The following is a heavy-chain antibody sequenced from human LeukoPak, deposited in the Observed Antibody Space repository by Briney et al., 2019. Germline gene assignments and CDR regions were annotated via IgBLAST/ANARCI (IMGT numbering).Heavy chain of an antibody. CDR3: TTDFRHSDSRSYYYYYYMDV. CDR2: IKSKTDGGKT. CDR1: GFTFSNAW. Sequence: GGSLRLSCAASGFTFSNAWMSWVRQAPGKGLEWVGRIKSKTDGGKTDYAATVKGRFTISRDDSKNTLYLQMNSLKTEDTAVYYCTTDFRHSDSRSYYYYYYMDVWGKGTTVTVSS. D-gene: IGHD1-26*01. V-gene: IGHV3-15*01. J-gene: IGHJ6*03.